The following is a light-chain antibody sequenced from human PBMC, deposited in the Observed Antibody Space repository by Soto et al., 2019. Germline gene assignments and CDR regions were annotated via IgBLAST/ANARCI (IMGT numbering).Light chain of an antibody. CDR3: AAWDESLSGQV. Sequence: QSVLTQPPSASGTPGQRVTISCSGSSSNIGSNYVYWYQQLPGTAPKLLIYRNNQRPSGVPDRFSGSKSGTSASLAISGLRSEDEADYYCAAWDESLSGQVFGGGTKVTVL. CDR1: SSNIGSNY. J-gene: IGLJ3*02. CDR2: RNN. V-gene: IGLV1-47*01.